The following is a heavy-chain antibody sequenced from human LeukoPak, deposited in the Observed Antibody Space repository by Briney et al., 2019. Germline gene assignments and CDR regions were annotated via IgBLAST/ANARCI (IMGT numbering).Heavy chain of an antibody. CDR2: INPNSGGT. CDR1: GCTFTGYY. D-gene: IGHD3-22*01. CDR3: ARSSVYDSSGYYGSYYYYYYMDV. V-gene: IGHV1-2*02. J-gene: IGHJ6*03. Sequence: ASVKVSCKASGCTFTGYYMHWVRQAPGQGLEWMGWINPNSGGTNYAQKFQGRVTMTRDTSISTAYMELSRLRSDDTAVYYCARSSVYDSSGYYGSYYYYYYMDVWGKGTTVTVSS.